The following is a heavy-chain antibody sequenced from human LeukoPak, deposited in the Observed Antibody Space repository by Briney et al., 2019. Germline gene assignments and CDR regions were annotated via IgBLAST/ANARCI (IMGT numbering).Heavy chain of an antibody. D-gene: IGHD6-19*01. J-gene: IGHJ6*03. CDR3: ARVGIAVAGVYYYYMDV. CDR1: GLTFSTYN. V-gene: IGHV3-21*01. Sequence: GGSLRLSCAASGLTFSTYNMNWVRQAPGKGLEWVSSIASSSSYIYYADSVKGRFTISRDNAKNSLYLQMNSLRAEDTAVYYCARVGIAVAGVYYYYMDVWGKGTTVTISS. CDR2: IASSSSYI.